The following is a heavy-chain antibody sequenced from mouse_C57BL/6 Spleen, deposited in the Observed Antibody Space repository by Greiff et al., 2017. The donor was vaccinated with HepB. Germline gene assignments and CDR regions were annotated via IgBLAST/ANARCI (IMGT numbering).Heavy chain of an antibody. V-gene: IGHV5-4*01. Sequence: DVMLVESGGGLVKPGGSLKLSCAASGFTFSSYAMSWVRQTPEKRLEWVATISDGGSYTYYPDNVKGRFTISRDNAKNNLYLQMSHLKSEDTAMYYCARERHYYGSRGYFDVWGTGTTVTVSS. CDR1: GFTFSSYA. D-gene: IGHD1-1*01. CDR2: ISDGGSYT. J-gene: IGHJ1*03. CDR3: ARERHYYGSRGYFDV.